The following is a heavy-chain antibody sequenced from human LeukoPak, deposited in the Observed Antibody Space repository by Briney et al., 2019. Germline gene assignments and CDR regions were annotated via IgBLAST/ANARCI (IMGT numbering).Heavy chain of an antibody. CDR2: IKLDGSEK. V-gene: IGHV3-7*03. CDR1: GFTFGKYW. D-gene: IGHD3-22*01. J-gene: IGHJ4*02. CDR3: ARGYYYDSSGYYPFDY. Sequence: GGSLRLSCVASGFTFGKYWMSWVRQAPGKGLEWVANIKLDGSEKNYVDSVKGRFTISRDNTKNSLYLQMNSLRVEDTAVFYCARGYYYDSSGYYPFDYWGQGTLVTVSS.